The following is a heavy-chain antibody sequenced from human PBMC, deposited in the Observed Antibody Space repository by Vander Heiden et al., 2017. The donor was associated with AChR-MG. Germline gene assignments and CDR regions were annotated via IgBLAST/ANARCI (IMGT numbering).Heavy chain of an antibody. CDR2: ISSSSSYI. CDR1: GFTFSSYR. Sequence: EVQLVESGGGLVKPGGSLRLAWEACGFTFSSYRMNWVRQAPGKGLEWVSSISSSSSYIYYADSVKGRFTISRDNAKNSLYLQMNSLRAEDTAVYYCAIVSAAAGTVFAFDIWGQGTMVTVSS. D-gene: IGHD6-13*01. CDR3: AIVSAAAGTVFAFDI. J-gene: IGHJ3*02. V-gene: IGHV3-21*01.